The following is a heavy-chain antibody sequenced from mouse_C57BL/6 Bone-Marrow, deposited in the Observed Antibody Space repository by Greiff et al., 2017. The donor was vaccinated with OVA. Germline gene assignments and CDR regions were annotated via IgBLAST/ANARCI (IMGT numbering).Heavy chain of an antibody. Sequence: EVQLVESGGGLVQPGGSLKLSCAASGFTFSDYYMYWVRQTPEKRLEWVAYISNGGGSTYYPDTVKGRFTISIDNAKNTLYRQMSRLKSEDAAMDYCARPSRDQVVDYWGQGTSVTVSA. CDR3: ARPSRDQVVDY. V-gene: IGHV5-12*01. J-gene: IGHJ4*01. D-gene: IGHD1-1*02. CDR2: ISNGGGST. CDR1: GFTFSDYY.